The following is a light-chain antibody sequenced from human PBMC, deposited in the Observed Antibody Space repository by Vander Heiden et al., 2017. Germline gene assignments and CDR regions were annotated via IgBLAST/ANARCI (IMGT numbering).Light chain of an antibody. J-gene: IGKJ4*01. CDR3: QQYYTSPLT. V-gene: IGKV4-1*01. CDR2: GAS. CDR1: LSVLYSSNNRSY. Sequence: DIVMTQSPDSLAVSLCESATINGKSTLSVLYSSNNRSYLAWYQQKPGQPPKLLIYGASTLESGVPYRFSGSGSGTDFTLTISSLQAEDVAVYYCQQYYTSPLTFGGGTKVEIK.